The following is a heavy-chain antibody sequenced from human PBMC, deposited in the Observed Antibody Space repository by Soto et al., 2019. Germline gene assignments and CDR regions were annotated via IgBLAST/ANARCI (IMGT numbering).Heavy chain of an antibody. J-gene: IGHJ6*02. CDR3: ARGVDIVATTKGYYYYGMDV. CDR2: ISYDGSNK. CDR1: GFTFSSYA. D-gene: IGHD5-12*01. V-gene: IGHV3-30-3*01. Sequence: PGGSLRLSCAASGFTFSSYAMHWVRQAPGKGLEWVAVISYDGSNKYYADSVKGRFTISRDNSKNTLYLQMNSLRAEDTAVYYCARGVDIVATTKGYYYYGMDVWGQGTTVTVSS.